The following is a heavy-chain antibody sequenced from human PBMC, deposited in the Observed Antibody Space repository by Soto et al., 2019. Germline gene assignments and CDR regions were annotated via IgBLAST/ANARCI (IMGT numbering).Heavy chain of an antibody. CDR3: ARGWLRDPWMY. J-gene: IGHJ4*02. CDR1: GFIFSSYT. Sequence: EVQLVESGGGLVKPGGSLRLSCAASGFIFSSYTMNWVRQAPGKGLEGVSSISASSTYIYYADSLKGRFTSSRDNAYNSLYLQMNSLRAEDTAVYYCARGWLRDPWMYWGQGTLVTVSS. V-gene: IGHV3-21*01. CDR2: ISASSTYI. D-gene: IGHD5-12*01.